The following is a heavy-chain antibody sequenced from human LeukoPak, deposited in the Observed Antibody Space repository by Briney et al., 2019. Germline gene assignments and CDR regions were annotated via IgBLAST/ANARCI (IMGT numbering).Heavy chain of an antibody. D-gene: IGHD6-13*01. J-gene: IGHJ4*02. CDR3: AKDSPNSSRWLEYYFDY. Sequence: GGSLRLSCAASGFTFSSYGMHWVRQAPGKGLEWVAVISYDGSNKYYADSVKGRFTISRDNSKNTLYLQMNSLRAEDTAVYYCAKDSPNSSRWLEYYFDYWGQGTLVTVSS. CDR1: GFTFSSYG. V-gene: IGHV3-30*18. CDR2: ISYDGSNK.